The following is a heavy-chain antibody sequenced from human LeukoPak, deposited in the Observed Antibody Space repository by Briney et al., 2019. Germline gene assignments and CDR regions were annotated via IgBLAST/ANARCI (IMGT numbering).Heavy chain of an antibody. J-gene: IGHJ6*03. D-gene: IGHD2-2*01. Sequence: SETLSLTCTVSGGSISSYYWSWIRPPAGKGLEWIGRIYTSGSTNYNPSLKSRVTMSVDTSKNQFSLKLSSVTAADTAVYYCSRTLVVPAAEHYYYMDVWGKGTTVTVSS. V-gene: IGHV4-4*07. CDR3: SRTLVVPAAEHYYYMDV. CDR2: IYTSGST. CDR1: GGSISSYY.